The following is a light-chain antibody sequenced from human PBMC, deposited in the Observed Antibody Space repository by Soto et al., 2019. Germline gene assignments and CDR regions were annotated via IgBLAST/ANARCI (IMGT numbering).Light chain of an antibody. CDR3: QQYNTYPWT. V-gene: IGKV1-5*01. CDR1: QSISSW. Sequence: DIQMTQSPATLSASVGDRVTITCRASQSISSWLAWYQQKPGKVPKLLIDDASSLESGVPSRFSGRGSGTEFTLTISSLQPDDFATYYCQQYNTYPWTFGHGTKVEIK. J-gene: IGKJ1*01. CDR2: DAS.